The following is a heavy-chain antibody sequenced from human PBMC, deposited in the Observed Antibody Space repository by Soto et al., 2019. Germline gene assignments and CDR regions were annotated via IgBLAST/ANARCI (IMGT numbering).Heavy chain of an antibody. D-gene: IGHD3-10*01. Sequence: QVQLQESGPGLVKPSETLSLTCTVSGGSISSYYWSWIRQPPGKGLEWIGYIYYSGCTNYNPSLKSRVTISVDTSKNQFSLKLSSVTAADTAVYYCARDPMFRSYGMDVWGQGTTVTVSS. CDR3: ARDPMFRSYGMDV. CDR2: IYYSGCT. V-gene: IGHV4-59*01. CDR1: GGSISSYY. J-gene: IGHJ6*02.